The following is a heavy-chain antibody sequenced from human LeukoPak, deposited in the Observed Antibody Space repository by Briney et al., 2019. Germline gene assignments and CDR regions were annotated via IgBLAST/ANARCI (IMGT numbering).Heavy chain of an antibody. CDR1: GFPFSSYA. V-gene: IGHV3-33*08. Sequence: GGSLRLSCAASGFPFSSYAMHWVRQAPGKGLEWVAVIWYDGSNKYYADSVKGRFTISRDNSKNTLYLQMNSLRAEDTAVYYCARDQGYYYDSSGYYYWGQGTLVTVSS. D-gene: IGHD3-22*01. J-gene: IGHJ4*02. CDR3: ARDQGYYYDSSGYYY. CDR2: IWYDGSNK.